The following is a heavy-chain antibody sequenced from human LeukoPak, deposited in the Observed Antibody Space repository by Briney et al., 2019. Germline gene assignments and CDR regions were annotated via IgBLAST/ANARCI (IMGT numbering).Heavy chain of an antibody. Sequence: SETLSLTCTVSGYSISSGYHWGWIRQPPGKGLEWIGSIYHSGSTYYNPSLRSRVIISVDLSRNQFSLKLSSVTAADTAVYYCARENDILTGYYFDYWGQGTLVTVSS. CDR2: IYHSGST. J-gene: IGHJ4*02. CDR1: GYSISSGYH. D-gene: IGHD3-9*01. CDR3: ARENDILTGYYFDY. V-gene: IGHV4-38-2*02.